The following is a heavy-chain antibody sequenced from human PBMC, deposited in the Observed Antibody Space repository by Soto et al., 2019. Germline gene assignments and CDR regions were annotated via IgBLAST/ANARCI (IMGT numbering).Heavy chain of an antibody. CDR3: ARNSPRYFFDQ. Sequence: TLSLTCTISGGSIGSGGYYWSWIRQHPGKGLEWIGYIYDSGSTYSNPSLKSRAIVSVDTSQNQFSLKLSSVTAADTAVYYCARNSPRYFFDQWGRGTLVTVSS. CDR1: GGSIGSGGYY. D-gene: IGHD1-26*01. J-gene: IGHJ4*02. CDR2: IYDSGST. V-gene: IGHV4-31*03.